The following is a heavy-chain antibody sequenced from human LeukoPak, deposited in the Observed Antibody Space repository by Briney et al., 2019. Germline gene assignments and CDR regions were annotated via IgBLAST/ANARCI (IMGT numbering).Heavy chain of an antibody. CDR3: ARDTAMVTGYLDH. Sequence: GGSLRLSCVISGFTFSSHAMHWVRQAPGKALEWVAVISYDGGNTYYSDSVQGRFTISRDNSKNTLYPQMSSLRAEDTAIYYCARDTAMVTGYLDHWGQGTLVTVSS. J-gene: IGHJ5*02. V-gene: IGHV3-30-3*01. CDR1: GFTFSSHA. CDR2: ISYDGGNT. D-gene: IGHD5-18*01.